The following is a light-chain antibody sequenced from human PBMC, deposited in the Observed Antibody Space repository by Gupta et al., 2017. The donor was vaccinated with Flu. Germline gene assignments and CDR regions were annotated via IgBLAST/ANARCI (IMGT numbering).Light chain of an antibody. CDR2: STN. Sequence: TISFSGTTSTVGINAVNWYQQVPGTAPKLLIYSTNQRPSGVPARFSGSKSGTSASLAISGLQSEDEAHYYCSAWDDSLTGPIWVFGGGTAVTVL. V-gene: IGLV1-44*01. J-gene: IGLJ3*02. CDR1: TSTVGINA. CDR3: SAWDDSLTGPIWV.